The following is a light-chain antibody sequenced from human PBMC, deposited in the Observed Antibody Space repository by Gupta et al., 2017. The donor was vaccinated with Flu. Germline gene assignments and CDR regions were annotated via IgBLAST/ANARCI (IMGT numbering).Light chain of an antibody. J-gene: IGKJ3*01. CDR1: QSISSY. V-gene: IGKV1-39*01. CDR2: AAS. Sequence: DIQMSKSPSSLSASVGDRVTITCRASQSISSYLNWYQQKPGKAPKLLIYAASSLQSGVPARFSGSGSGTDFTLTISSLQPEDFATYYCQQSYSTPVTFGPGTKVEIK. CDR3: QQSYSTPVT.